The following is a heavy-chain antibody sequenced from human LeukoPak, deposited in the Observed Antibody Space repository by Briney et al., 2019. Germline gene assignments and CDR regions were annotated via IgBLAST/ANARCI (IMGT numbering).Heavy chain of an antibody. CDR2: IYYSGST. CDR3: ARFTAMDYYFDY. D-gene: IGHD5-18*01. CDR1: GGSISSYY. J-gene: IGHJ4*02. Sequence: SETLSLTCTVSGGSISSYYWSWIRQPPGKGLEWIGYIYYSGSTNYNPSLKSRVTISVDTSKNQFSLKLSCVTAADTAVYYCARFTAMDYYFDYWGQGTLVTVSS. V-gene: IGHV4-59*08.